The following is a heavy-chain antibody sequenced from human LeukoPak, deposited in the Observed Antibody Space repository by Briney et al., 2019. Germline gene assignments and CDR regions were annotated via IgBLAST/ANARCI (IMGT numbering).Heavy chain of an antibody. Sequence: PSGTVPLTCTVYGGTFSGYYWSGLRQPPGKGVEWIGEINHSESTNYTPSLKSRVTISVDTSKNQFSPKLSSVTAADTAVYYCASARIGYCSSTSCSPDAFDIWGQGTMVTVSS. CDR3: ASARIGYCSSTSCSPDAFDI. D-gene: IGHD2-2*01. CDR2: INHSEST. V-gene: IGHV4-34*01. J-gene: IGHJ3*02. CDR1: GGTFSGYY.